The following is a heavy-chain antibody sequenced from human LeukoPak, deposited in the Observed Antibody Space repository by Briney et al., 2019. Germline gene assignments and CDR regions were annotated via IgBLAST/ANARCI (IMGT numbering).Heavy chain of an antibody. V-gene: IGHV3-7*04. Sequence: PGGSLRLSCAASGFTFSSYWMSWVRQAPGKGLEWVANIKQDGSEKYYVDSVKGRSTISRDNAKNSLYLQMNSLRAEDTAVYYCARVRGVYYFDYWGQGTLVTVSS. D-gene: IGHD3-10*01. CDR2: IKQDGSEK. CDR3: ARVRGVYYFDY. J-gene: IGHJ4*02. CDR1: GFTFSSYW.